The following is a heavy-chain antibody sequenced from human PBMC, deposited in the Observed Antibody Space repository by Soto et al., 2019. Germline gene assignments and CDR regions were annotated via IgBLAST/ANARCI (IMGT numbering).Heavy chain of an antibody. D-gene: IGHD3-3*01. CDR1: GGSFSGYY. J-gene: IGHJ6*03. CDR3: ARGALVLSDDFWSGYLSVGSYYYYYYMDV. V-gene: IGHV4-34*01. CDR2: INHSGST. Sequence: SETLSLTCAVYGGSFSGYYWSWIRQPPGKGLEWIGEINHSGSTNYNPSLKSRVTISVDTSKNQFSLKLSSVTAADTAVYYRARGALVLSDDFWSGYLSVGSYYYYYYMDVWGKGTTVTVSS.